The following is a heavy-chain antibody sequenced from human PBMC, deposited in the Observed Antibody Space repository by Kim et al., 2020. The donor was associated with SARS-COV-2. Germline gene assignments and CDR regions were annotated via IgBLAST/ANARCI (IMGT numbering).Heavy chain of an antibody. J-gene: IGHJ4*02. CDR2: ISRNSDSI. D-gene: IGHD3-16*02. CDR3: VNLGLRLGESSL. Sequence: GGSLRLSCAASASIFGDYDIHWVRQAPGKGLEWVSGISRNSDSIGYADSVKGRFTISRDNAKNFLYLQMNSLRVEDTAWYYCVNLGLRLGESSLWGQGTL. V-gene: IGHV3-9*01. CDR1: ASIFGDYD.